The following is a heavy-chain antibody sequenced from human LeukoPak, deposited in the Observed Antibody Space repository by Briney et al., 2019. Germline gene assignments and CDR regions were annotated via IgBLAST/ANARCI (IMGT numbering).Heavy chain of an antibody. V-gene: IGHV3-15*01. CDR3: TTDVGSSSWYGKWFDP. J-gene: IGHJ5*02. D-gene: IGHD6-13*01. Sequence: PGGSLRLSCAASGFTFSNAWMSWVRQAPGKGLEWVGRIKSKTDGGTTDYAAPVKGRFTISRDDSKNTLYLQMNSLKTEDTAMYYCTTDVGSSSWYGKWFDPWGQGTLVTVSS. CDR1: GFTFSNAW. CDR2: IKSKTDGGTT.